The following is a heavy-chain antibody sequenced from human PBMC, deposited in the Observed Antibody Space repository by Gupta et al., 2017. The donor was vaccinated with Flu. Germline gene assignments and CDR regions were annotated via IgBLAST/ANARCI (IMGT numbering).Heavy chain of an antibody. Sequence: EVQLLGSGGGLVQPGGSLRLSCAAAGFTFSSYAMSWVRQAPGKGLEWVSAISGSGGSTYYADSVKGRFTISRDNSKNTLYLQMNSLRAEDTAVYYCANFPVDQLLSGILYYYGMDVWGQGTTVTVSS. J-gene: IGHJ6*02. D-gene: IGHD2-2*01. CDR1: GFTFSSYA. CDR2: ISGSGGST. V-gene: IGHV3-23*01. CDR3: ANFPVDQLLSGILYYYGMDV.